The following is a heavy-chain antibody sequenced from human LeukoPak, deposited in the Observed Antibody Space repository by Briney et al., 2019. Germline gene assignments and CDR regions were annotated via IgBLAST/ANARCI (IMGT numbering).Heavy chain of an antibody. D-gene: IGHD2/OR15-2a*01. CDR3: ARVSLIASLYYFDY. CDR1: GYTFTSYD. J-gene: IGHJ4*02. CDR2: MNPNSGNT. V-gene: IGHV1-8*01. Sequence: ASVKVSCKASGYTFTSYDINWVRQATGQGLEWMGWMNPNSGNTGYAQKFQGRVTMTRNTSISTAYMELSSLRSGDTAVYYCARVSLIASLYYFDYWGQGTLVTVSS.